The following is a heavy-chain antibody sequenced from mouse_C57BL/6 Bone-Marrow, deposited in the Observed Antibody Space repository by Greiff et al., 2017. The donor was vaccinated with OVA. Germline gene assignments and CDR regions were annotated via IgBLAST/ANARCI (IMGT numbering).Heavy chain of an antibody. CDR1: GYTLTSYG. D-gene: IGHD4-1*01. V-gene: IGHV1-81*01. Sequence: VQRVESGAELARPGASVKLSCKASGYTLTSYGISWVKQRTGQGLEWIGEIYPRSGNTYYNEKFKGKATLTADKSSSTAYMVLRSLTSEDSAVYFCALTQYFDVWGTGTTVTVSS. CDR3: ALTQYFDV. CDR2: IYPRSGNT. J-gene: IGHJ1*03.